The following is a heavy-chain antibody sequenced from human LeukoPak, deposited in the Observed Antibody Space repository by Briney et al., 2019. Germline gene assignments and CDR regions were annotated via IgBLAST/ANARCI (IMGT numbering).Heavy chain of an antibody. CDR3: ARLRMAAVGYAFDI. D-gene: IGHD5-24*01. CDR2: IYVGDSDT. V-gene: IGHV5-51*01. J-gene: IGHJ3*02. Sequence: GESLKISCKDSGYSFTNYWIGWVRQMPGKNLEWMGIIYVGDSDTRYSPSFQGQVTISADKSINTAYLQWSSLKASDTAMYYCARLRMAAVGYAFDIWGQGTMVTVSS. CDR1: GYSFTNYW.